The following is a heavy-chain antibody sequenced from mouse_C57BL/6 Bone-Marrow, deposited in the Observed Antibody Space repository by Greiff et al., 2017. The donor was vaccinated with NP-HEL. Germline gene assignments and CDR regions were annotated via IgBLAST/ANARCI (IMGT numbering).Heavy chain of an antibody. CDR3: TTDGYYVDY. D-gene: IGHD2-3*01. V-gene: IGHV14-4*01. Sequence: EVQLQQSGAELVRPGASVKLSCTASGFNIKDDYMHWVKQRPEQGLEWIGWIDPDNGDTEYASKFQGKATITADTSSNTAYLQLSSLTSEDTAVYYCTTDGYYVDYWGQGTTLTVSS. J-gene: IGHJ2*01. CDR1: GFNIKDDY. CDR2: IDPDNGDT.